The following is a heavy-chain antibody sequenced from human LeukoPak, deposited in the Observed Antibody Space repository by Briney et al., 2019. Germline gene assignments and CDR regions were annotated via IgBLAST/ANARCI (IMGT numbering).Heavy chain of an antibody. D-gene: IGHD1-7*01. CDR3: AREIGTSRWFDP. CDR1: GGPINNYY. Sequence: SETLSLTCTVSGGPINNYYWSWIRQPAGKGLEWIGRIHTSGNTNYSPSLKSRVTMSVDTSANQFSVKLTSVTAADTAVYYCAREIGTSRWFDPWGQGTLVTVSS. CDR2: IHTSGNT. V-gene: IGHV4-4*07. J-gene: IGHJ5*02.